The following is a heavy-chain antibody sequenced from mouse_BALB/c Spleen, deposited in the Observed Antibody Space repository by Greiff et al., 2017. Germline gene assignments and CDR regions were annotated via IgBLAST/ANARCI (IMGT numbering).Heavy chain of an antibody. Sequence: VQLVESGPGLVAPSQSLSITCTVSGFSLTNYGVSWVRQPPGKGLEWLGVIWGDGSTNYHSALISRLYISKDNSKSQVFLKLNSLQTDDTGTYYCATNGNPYAMDYWGQGTSVTVSS. CDR3: ATNGNPYAMDY. V-gene: IGHV2-3*01. J-gene: IGHJ4*01. CDR1: GFSLTNYG. D-gene: IGHD2-1*01. CDR2: IWGDGST.